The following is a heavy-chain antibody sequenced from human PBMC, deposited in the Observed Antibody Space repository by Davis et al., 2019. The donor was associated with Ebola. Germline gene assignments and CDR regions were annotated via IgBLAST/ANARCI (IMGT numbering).Heavy chain of an antibody. J-gene: IGHJ5*02. CDR2: IYYSGST. V-gene: IGHV4-59*12. D-gene: IGHD6-25*01. CDR3: ARGLGIGAWFDP. Sequence: GSLRLSCTVSGGSISSYYWSWIRQPPGKGLEWTGYIYYSGSTNYNPSLKSRVTISVDTSKNQFSLKLSSVTAADTAVYYCARGLGIGAWFDPWGQGTLVTVSS. CDR1: GGSISSYY.